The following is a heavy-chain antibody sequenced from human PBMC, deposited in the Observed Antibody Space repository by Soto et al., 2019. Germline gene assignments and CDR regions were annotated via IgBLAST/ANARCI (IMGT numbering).Heavy chain of an antibody. CDR2: INRHGDST. J-gene: IGHJ4*02. V-gene: IGHV3-20*04. CDR1: GFGFDEYG. D-gene: IGHD4-17*01. CDR3: ARDHRWGYEYGDYGDS. Sequence: EVYLVESGGGVVRPGGSLRLSCAASGFGFDEYGMSWVRQGPGKGLEWVSGINRHGDSTGYADSVKGRFTISRDNAKXXLHLQMKGLRAEDTAFYYCARDHRWGYEYGDYGDSWGQGTLVTVSS.